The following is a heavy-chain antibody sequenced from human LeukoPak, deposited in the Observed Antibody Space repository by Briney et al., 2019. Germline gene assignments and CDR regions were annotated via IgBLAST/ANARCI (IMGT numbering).Heavy chain of an antibody. CDR1: GGSISSYY. D-gene: IGHD5-12*01. CDR3: AREGGYDQIDY. J-gene: IGHJ4*02. CDR2: IYYRGST. V-gene: IGHV4-59*01. Sequence: SETLSLTCTVSGGSISSYYLSWIRQPPGKGLEWIGYIYYRGSTDYNPSLKSRVTISVDTSKNQFSLKLSSVTAADTAVYYCAREGGYDQIDYWGQGTLVTVSS.